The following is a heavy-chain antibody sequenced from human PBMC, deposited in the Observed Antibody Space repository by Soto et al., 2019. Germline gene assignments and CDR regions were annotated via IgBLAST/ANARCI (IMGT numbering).Heavy chain of an antibody. CDR3: AKGPHTNVGWPYYFES. V-gene: IGHV3-48*02. CDR2: SSPRGDTI. Sequence: GDSLKISCVASGFSLANYPMNWVRQTPGKGLEWISYSSPRGDTIYYADSVDGRFTISRDNARNSLSLHMSSLRDEDSALYYCAKGPHTNVGWPYYFESWGQGVPVTVSS. J-gene: IGHJ4*02. D-gene: IGHD6-19*01. CDR1: GFSLANYP.